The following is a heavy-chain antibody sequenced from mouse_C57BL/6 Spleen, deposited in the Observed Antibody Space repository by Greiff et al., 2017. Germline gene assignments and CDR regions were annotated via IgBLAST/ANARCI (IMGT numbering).Heavy chain of an antibody. CDR3: AGASYDGYYGPFFAY. V-gene: IGHV1-9*01. CDR1: GYTFTGYW. CDR2: ILPGSGST. D-gene: IGHD2-3*01. Sequence: VQLQQSGAELMKPGASVKLSCKATGYTFTGYWIEWVKQRPGHGLEWIGEILPGSGSTNYNEKFKGKATFTADTSSNTAYMQLSSLTTEDSAIYYCAGASYDGYYGPFFAYWGQGTLVTVSA. J-gene: IGHJ3*01.